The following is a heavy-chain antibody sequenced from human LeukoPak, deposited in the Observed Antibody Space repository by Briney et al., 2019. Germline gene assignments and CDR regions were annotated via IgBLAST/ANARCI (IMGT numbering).Heavy chain of an antibody. J-gene: IGHJ3*02. Sequence: GGSLRLSCAASGFTFTNYEMNWVRQAPGKGLEWVSYISSSTSTIYYADSVKGRFTISRDNAKNSLYLQMNSLRAEDKAVYYCARELRTPYDILGRGNAFDIWGQGTRVTVSS. CDR3: ARELRTPYDILGRGNAFDI. CDR2: ISSSTSTI. CDR1: GFTFTNYE. D-gene: IGHD3-9*01. V-gene: IGHV3-48*03.